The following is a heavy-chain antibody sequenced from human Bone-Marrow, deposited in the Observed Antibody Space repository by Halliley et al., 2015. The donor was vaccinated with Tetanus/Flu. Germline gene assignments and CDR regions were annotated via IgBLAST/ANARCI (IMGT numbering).Heavy chain of an antibody. J-gene: IGHJ4*01. CDR3: ARGYGVGYYYFYY. D-gene: IGHD2-15*01. CDR2: ISSSGTT. Sequence: LRLSCSVSGGSIDSGGFYWSWIRQHPGKGLEWIGYISSSGTTYYNPSLKSPVVVSVDTSKNEFSLKLTSVTAADTAVYYCARGYGVGYYYFYYWGQGTLVTVSS. V-gene: IGHV4-31*01. CDR1: GGSIDSGGFY.